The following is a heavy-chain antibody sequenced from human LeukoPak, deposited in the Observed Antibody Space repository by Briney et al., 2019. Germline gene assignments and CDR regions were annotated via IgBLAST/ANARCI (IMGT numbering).Heavy chain of an antibody. CDR1: GFTLDAYA. CDR2: INADGSRT. V-gene: IGHV3-43*02. CDR3: ATWAFYHDLDV. D-gene: IGHD3-3*01. J-gene: IGHJ6*02. Sequence: GGSLRLSCVASGFTLDAYAMHWVRQVRGKGLEWVSLINADGSRTYYADSVKGRFTISRDNYKNSLYLQMTSLRPEDSAVYYCATWAFYHDLDVWGRGTTVTVSS.